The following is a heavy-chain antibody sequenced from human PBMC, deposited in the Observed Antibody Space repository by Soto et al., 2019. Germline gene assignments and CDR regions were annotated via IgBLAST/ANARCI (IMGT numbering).Heavy chain of an antibody. CDR3: ARTGANVGLDV. Sequence: GGSLRLSCEASGFVFTNFWMHWVRHVPGKGLVWVARIDTSGHSTNYAESVKGRFTISRDNAKNTVSLQMNSLRDEDTAVYYCARTGANVGLDVWDQGTTVTV. CDR2: IDTSGHST. J-gene: IGHJ6*02. V-gene: IGHV3-74*01. D-gene: IGHD1-7*01. CDR1: GFVFTNFW.